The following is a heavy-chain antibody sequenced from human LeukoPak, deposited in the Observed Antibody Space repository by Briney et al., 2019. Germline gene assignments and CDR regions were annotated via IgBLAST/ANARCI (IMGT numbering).Heavy chain of an antibody. D-gene: IGHD1-7*01. CDR1: GGSFSGYY. V-gene: IGHV4-34*01. CDR3: ARGRRGNWNYVNWFDP. CDR2: INHSGST. J-gene: IGHJ5*02. Sequence: SETLSLTCTVYGGSFSGYYWSWIRQPPGKGLEWIGEINHSGSTNYNPSLKSRVTISVDTSKNQFSLKLSSVTAADTAVYYCARGRRGNWNYVNWFDPWGQGTLVTVSS.